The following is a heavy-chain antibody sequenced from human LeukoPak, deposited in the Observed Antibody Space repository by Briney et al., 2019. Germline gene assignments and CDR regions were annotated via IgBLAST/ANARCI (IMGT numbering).Heavy chain of an antibody. CDR1: GFTFSSYW. J-gene: IGHJ4*02. D-gene: IGHD1-26*01. V-gene: IGHV3-74*01. CDR2: INSDGSSI. Sequence: TGGSLRLSCAASGFTFSSYWMHWVRHAPGKGLVWVSRINSDGSSISYADSVKGRFTISRDNAKNTLYLQMNSLRAEDTAVYYCAKDRLGAILYFDYWGQGTLVTVSS. CDR3: AKDRLGAILYFDY.